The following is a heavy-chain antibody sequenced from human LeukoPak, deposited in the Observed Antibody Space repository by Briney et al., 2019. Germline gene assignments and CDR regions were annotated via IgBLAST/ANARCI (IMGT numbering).Heavy chain of an antibody. Sequence: PSETLSLTCAVYGGSFSGYYWSWIRQPPGKGLEWIGEINHSGSTYYNPSLKSRVTISVDTSKNQFSLKLSSVTAADTAVYYCARGPSSIAARPIDYWGQGTLVTVSA. J-gene: IGHJ4*02. V-gene: IGHV4-34*01. D-gene: IGHD6-6*01. CDR1: GGSFSGYY. CDR2: INHSGST. CDR3: ARGPSSIAARPIDY.